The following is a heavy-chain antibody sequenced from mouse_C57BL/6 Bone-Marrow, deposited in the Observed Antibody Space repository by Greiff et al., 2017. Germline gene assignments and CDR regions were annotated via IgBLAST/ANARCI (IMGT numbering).Heavy chain of an antibody. CDR2: IYPGNSDT. D-gene: IGHD1-1*01. Sequence: VPLPPSWTFLSRPFSSVTLSCKTSGYTFTSYWMHWVKQRPGQGLEWIWAIYPGNSDTSYNQKFKGKAKLTAVTSASTAYMELTSLTNEDSAVYYCMFTDYYAMDYWGQGTSVTVSS. CDR1: GYTFTSYW. V-gene: IGHV1-5*01. CDR3: MFTDYYAMDY. J-gene: IGHJ4*01.